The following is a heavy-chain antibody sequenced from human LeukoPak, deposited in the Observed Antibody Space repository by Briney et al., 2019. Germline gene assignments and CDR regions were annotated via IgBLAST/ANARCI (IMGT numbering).Heavy chain of an antibody. Sequence: TGRSLRLSCTASGFTFGDYAMSWVRQAPGKGLEWVGFIRSKAYGGTTEYAASVKGRFTISRDDSKSIAYLQMNSLKTEDTAVYHCTRSRCGDDCYSFDYWGQGTLVTVSP. CDR1: GFTFGDYA. J-gene: IGHJ4*02. CDR3: TRSRCGDDCYSFDY. D-gene: IGHD2-21*02. CDR2: IRSKAYGGTT. V-gene: IGHV3-49*04.